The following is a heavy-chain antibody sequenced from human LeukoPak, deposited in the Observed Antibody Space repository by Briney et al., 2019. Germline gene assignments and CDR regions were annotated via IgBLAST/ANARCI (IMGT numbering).Heavy chain of an antibody. CDR3: ARLQSSSSRYYYYYGMDV. Sequence: GESLKISCQGSGYSFTNYWIAWVRQMPGKGLEWMGIIYPVDSDTRYSPSFQGQATISADKSISTAYLQWSSLKASDTAMYYCARLQSSSSRYYYYYGMDVWGQGTTVTVSS. D-gene: IGHD6-6*01. J-gene: IGHJ6*02. CDR2: IYPVDSDT. V-gene: IGHV5-51*01. CDR1: GYSFTNYW.